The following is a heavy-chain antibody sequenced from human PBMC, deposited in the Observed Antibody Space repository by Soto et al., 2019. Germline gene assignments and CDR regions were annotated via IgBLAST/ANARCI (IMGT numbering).Heavy chain of an antibody. CDR2: ISGSGGST. CDR3: AKESAVTNYYYYYMDV. CDR1: GFTFSSYA. Sequence: GGSLRLSCAASGFTFSSYAMSWVRQAPGKGLEWVSAISGSGGSTYYADSVKGRFTISRDNSKNTLYLQMNSLRAEDTAVYYCAKESAVTNYYYYYMDVSGKGTTVTVSS. V-gene: IGHV3-23*01. D-gene: IGHD4-17*01. J-gene: IGHJ6*03.